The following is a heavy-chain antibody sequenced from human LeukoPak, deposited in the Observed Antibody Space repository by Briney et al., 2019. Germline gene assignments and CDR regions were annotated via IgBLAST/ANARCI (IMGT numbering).Heavy chain of an antibody. J-gene: IGHJ4*02. CDR1: GFTFDDYA. CDR2: ISWNSGSI. V-gene: IGHV3-9*01. CDR3: ARDPHILTGYYDY. D-gene: IGHD3-9*01. Sequence: GGSLRLSCAASGFTFDDYAMHWVRQAPGKGLEWVSGISWNSGSIGYADSVKGRFTISRDNAKNSLYLQMNSLRAEDTAVYYCARDPHILTGYYDYWGQGTLVTVSS.